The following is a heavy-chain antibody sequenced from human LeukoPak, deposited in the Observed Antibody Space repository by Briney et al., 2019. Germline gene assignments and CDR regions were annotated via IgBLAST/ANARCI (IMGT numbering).Heavy chain of an antibody. D-gene: IGHD6-13*01. CDR3: AKEVGGIAAAGTYFPDY. J-gene: IGHJ4*02. CDR2: IRYDGSNK. V-gene: IGHV3-30*02. CDR1: GFTFSSYG. Sequence: PGGSLRLSCAASGFTFSSYGMHWVRQAPGKGLEWVAFIRYDGSNKYYADSVKGRFTISRDNSKNTLYLQMNSLRAEDTAVYYCAKEVGGIAAAGTYFPDYWGQGTLVTVSS.